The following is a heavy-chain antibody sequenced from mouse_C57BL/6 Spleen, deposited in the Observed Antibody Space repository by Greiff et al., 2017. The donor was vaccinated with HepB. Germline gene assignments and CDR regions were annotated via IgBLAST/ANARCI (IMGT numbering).Heavy chain of an antibody. CDR3: ARSYYDYAFAY. D-gene: IGHD2-4*01. J-gene: IGHJ3*01. V-gene: IGHV7-3*01. CDR1: GFTFTDYY. CDR2: IRNKANGYTT. Sequence: EVKLMESGGGLVQPGGSLSLSCAASGFTFTDYYMSWVRQPPGKALEWLGFIRNKANGYTTEYSASVKGRFTISRDNSQSILYLQMNALRAEDSATYYCARSYYDYAFAYWGQGTLVTVSA.